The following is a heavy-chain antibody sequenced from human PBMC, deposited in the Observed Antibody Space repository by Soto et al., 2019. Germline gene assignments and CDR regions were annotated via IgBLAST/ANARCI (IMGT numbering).Heavy chain of an antibody. Sequence: GGSLRLSCAASGFTFDDYSMHWVRQAPGKGLEWVSGISWNSDNIGYADSVKGRFTISRDNVKNYLYLQMNSLRAEDTALYYCAKDLYSNYGDAFDIWGQGTMVTVSS. J-gene: IGHJ3*02. CDR3: AKDLYSNYGDAFDI. D-gene: IGHD4-4*01. CDR2: ISWNSDNI. CDR1: GFTFDDYS. V-gene: IGHV3-9*01.